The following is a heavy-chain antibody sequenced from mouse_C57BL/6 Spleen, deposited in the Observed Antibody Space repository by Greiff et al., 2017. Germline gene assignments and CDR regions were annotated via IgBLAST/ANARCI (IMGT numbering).Heavy chain of an antibody. CDR2: IDPSDSYT. J-gene: IGHJ3*01. V-gene: IGHV1-50*01. D-gene: IGHD3-2*02. Sequence: QVQLQQPGAELVKPGASVKLSCKASGYTFTSYWMQWVKQRPGQGLEWIGEIDPSDSYTNYNQKFKGKATLTVDTSSSTAYMQLSSLTSEDSAVYYCARQTAQARGFAYWGQGTLVTVSA. CDR3: ARQTAQARGFAY. CDR1: GYTFTSYW.